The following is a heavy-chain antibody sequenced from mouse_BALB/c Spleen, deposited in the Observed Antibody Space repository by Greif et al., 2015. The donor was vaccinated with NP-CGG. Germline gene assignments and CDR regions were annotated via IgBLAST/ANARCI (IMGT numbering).Heavy chain of an antibody. CDR3: AKQYGNTAWFAY. J-gene: IGHJ3*01. CDR2: INPSTGYT. CDR1: GYTFTSYW. V-gene: IGHV1-7*01. Sequence: VKLMESGAELAKPGASVKMSCKASGYTFTSYWMHWVKQRPGQGLEWIGYINPSTGYTEYNQKLKDKATLTADKSSSTAYMQLSSLTSEDSAVYYCAKQYGNTAWFAYWGQGTLVTVSA. D-gene: IGHD2-10*02.